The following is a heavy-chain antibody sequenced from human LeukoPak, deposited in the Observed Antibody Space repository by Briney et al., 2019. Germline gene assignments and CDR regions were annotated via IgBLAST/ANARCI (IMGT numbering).Heavy chain of an antibody. CDR2: ISYDGSNK. D-gene: IGHD3-22*01. CDR3: GLAAYYYDSSGSDDAFDI. Sequence: GGSLRLSCAASGFTFSSYPMHWVRQAPGKGLEWVAVISYDGSNKYYADSVKGRFTISRDNSKNTLYLQMSSLRAEDTAVYYCGLAAYYYDSSGSDDAFDIWGQGTMVIVSS. J-gene: IGHJ3*02. CDR1: GFTFSSYP. V-gene: IGHV3-30*04.